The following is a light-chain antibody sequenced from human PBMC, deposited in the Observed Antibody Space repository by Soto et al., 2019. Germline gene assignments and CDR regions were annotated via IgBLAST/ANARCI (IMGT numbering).Light chain of an antibody. V-gene: IGKV1-5*03. J-gene: IGKJ2*01. CDR1: QSISSW. Sequence: DIQMTQSPSTLSASVGDRVTITCRASQSISSWLAWYRQKPGQAPKLLIYKASDLQSGISSRFSGSGSGTEFTLTISSLQPDDYATYYCQQYKVYPYIFGQGTKLE. CDR3: QQYKVYPYI. CDR2: KAS.